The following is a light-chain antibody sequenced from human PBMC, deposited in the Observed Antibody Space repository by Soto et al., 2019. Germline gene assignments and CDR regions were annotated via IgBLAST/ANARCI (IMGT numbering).Light chain of an antibody. J-gene: IGKJ1*01. Sequence: IVLTQSPGTLSLSPGERATLSCRASQSVSRSYLAWYQQKPGHAPRLLIYDTSTRASGVPDRLSGSGSGTEFTLTISRLEPEDFAVYYCQQYGSSATFGQGTKVDIK. CDR1: QSVSRSY. CDR3: QQYGSSAT. V-gene: IGKV3-20*01. CDR2: DTS.